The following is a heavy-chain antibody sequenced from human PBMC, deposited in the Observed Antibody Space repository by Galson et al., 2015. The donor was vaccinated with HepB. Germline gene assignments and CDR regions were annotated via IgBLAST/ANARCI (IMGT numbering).Heavy chain of an antibody. J-gene: IGHJ4*02. V-gene: IGHV5-51*01. CDR2: IYPGDSDT. Sequence: QSGAEVKKPGESLKISCKASGYTFTNYWIAWVRQMPGKGLECMGIIYPGDSDTKYSPSFQGQVTISVDKSISTAYLQWSSLKASDTAMYYCVRHLGHDNNSWWFDYWGQGTLVTVSS. D-gene: IGHD2-8*02. CDR3: VRHLGHDNNSWWFDY. CDR1: GYTFTNYW.